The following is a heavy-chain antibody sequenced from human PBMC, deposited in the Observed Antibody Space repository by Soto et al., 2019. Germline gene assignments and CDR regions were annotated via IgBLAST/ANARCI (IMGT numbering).Heavy chain of an antibody. D-gene: IGHD3-3*01. Sequence: PGGSLRLSCAASGFTFRDYYMSWIRQAPGKGLEWVSVISYDGSNKYYADSVKGRFTISRDNSKNTLYLQMNSLRAEDTAVYYCAKDVLRFLEWLAFYGMDVWGQGTTVTVSS. CDR2: ISYDGSNK. CDR3: AKDVLRFLEWLAFYGMDV. CDR1: GFTFRDYY. J-gene: IGHJ6*02. V-gene: IGHV3-30*18.